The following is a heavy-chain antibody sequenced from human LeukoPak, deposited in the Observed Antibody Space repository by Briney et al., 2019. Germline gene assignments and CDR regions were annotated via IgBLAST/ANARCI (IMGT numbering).Heavy chain of an antibody. CDR2: INPSGGST. J-gene: IGHJ6*03. V-gene: IGHV1-46*01. CDR1: GYTFTGYY. D-gene: IGHD3-22*01. CDR3: ARGAYYYDSSGYFPYYYYYVDV. Sequence: ASVKVSCKASGYTFTGYYMHWVRQAPGQGLEWMGIINPSGGSTSYAQKFQGRVTMTRDMSTSTVYMELSSLRSEDTAVYYCARGAYYYDSSGYFPYYYYYVDVWGKGTTVTVSS.